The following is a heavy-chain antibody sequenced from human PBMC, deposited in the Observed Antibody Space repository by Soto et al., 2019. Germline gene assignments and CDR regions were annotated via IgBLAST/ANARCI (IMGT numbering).Heavy chain of an antibody. CDR2: IYWNDDK. V-gene: IGHV2-5*01. CDR3: APTSYCSSTSCYSYNWFDP. J-gene: IGHJ5*02. Sequence: QITLKESGPTLVQPTQPLTLTCTFSGFSLSTSGVGVGWIRQPPGKALEWLALIYWNDDKRYSPSLKSRLTITMDTSKNKVVLTMTNMDPVDTATYYWAPTSYCSSTSCYSYNWFDPWGQGTLVTVSS. CDR1: GFSLSTSGVG. D-gene: IGHD2-2*01.